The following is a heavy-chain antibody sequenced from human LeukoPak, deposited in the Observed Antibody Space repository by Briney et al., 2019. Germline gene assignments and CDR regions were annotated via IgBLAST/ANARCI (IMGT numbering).Heavy chain of an antibody. CDR2: ISSISSTI. J-gene: IGHJ6*02. Sequence: PRRSPRLSCAASGFAFSIYSMNCVRQAPGERLEWVSYISSISSTIYYADSVKGRFTISRDNAKNSLYLQMNSPRDEDTAVYYCARDLDIEWGPKGYYGMDVWGQGTTVTVSS. CDR3: ARDLDIEWGPKGYYGMDV. V-gene: IGHV3-48*02. D-gene: IGHD5-12*01. CDR1: GFAFSIYS.